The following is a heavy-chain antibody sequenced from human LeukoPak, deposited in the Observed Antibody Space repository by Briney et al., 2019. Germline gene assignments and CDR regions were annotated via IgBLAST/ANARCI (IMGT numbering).Heavy chain of an antibody. J-gene: IGHJ5*02. CDR3: PRDYQGYCSGGSCYSGFDP. CDR2: ISYDGSNK. D-gene: IGHD2-15*01. CDR1: GFTFSSYA. Sequence: PGRSLRLSCAASGFTFSSYAMHWVRQAPGKGLEWVAVISYDGSNKYYADSVKGRFTISRDNSKNTLYLQMNSLRAEDTAVYYCPRDYQGYCSGGSCYSGFDPWGQGTLVTVSS. V-gene: IGHV3-30*04.